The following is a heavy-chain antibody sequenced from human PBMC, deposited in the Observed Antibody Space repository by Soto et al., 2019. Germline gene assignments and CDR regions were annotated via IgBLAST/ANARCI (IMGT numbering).Heavy chain of an antibody. D-gene: IGHD3-16*01. V-gene: IGHV1-8*01. Sequence: GASVKVSCKASGYTFTSYDINWVRQATGQGLEWMGWMNPNSGNTGYAQKFQGRVTMTRNTSISTAYMELSSLRSEDTAVYYCARDLGYYYGMDGWGQGTTVTVSS. J-gene: IGHJ6*02. CDR2: MNPNSGNT. CDR3: ARDLGYYYGMDG. CDR1: GYTFTSYD.